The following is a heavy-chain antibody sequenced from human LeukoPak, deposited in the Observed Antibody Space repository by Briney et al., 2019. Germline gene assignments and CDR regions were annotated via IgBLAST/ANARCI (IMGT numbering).Heavy chain of an antibody. CDR3: ARDQICISTSCYQGASYYYYMDV. Sequence: PSETLSLTCTVSGGSISSYYWSWIRQPPGKGLEWIGYIYYSGGTNYYPSLKSRVTISVDTSKNQFSLKLSSVTAADTAVYYCARDQICISTSCYQGASYYYYMDVWGKGTTVTVSS. D-gene: IGHD2-2*01. CDR1: GGSISSYY. J-gene: IGHJ6*03. CDR2: IYYSGGT. V-gene: IGHV4-59*01.